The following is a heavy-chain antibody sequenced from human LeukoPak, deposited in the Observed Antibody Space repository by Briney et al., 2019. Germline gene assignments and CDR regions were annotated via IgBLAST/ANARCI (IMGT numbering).Heavy chain of an antibody. D-gene: IGHD2-15*01. CDR2: IYTSGST. CDR1: GGSISSGSYY. J-gene: IGHJ6*03. V-gene: IGHV4-61*02. Sequence: SQTLSLTCTVSGGSISSGSYYWTWIRQPAGKGLEWIGRIYTSGSTNYNPSLKSRVTVSVDRSKNQFSLKLSSVTAADTAVYYCARAHCSGGSCYYGDYYYYMDVWGKGTTVTVSS. CDR3: ARAHCSGGSCYYGDYYYYMDV.